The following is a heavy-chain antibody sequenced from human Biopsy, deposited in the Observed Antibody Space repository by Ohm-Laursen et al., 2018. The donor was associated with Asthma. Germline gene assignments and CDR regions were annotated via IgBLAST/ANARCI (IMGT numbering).Heavy chain of an antibody. CDR1: GVSIRSYY. V-gene: IGHV4-59*01. D-gene: IGHD2-15*01. Sequence: TLPLTWTVSGVSIRSYYWTWIRQPPGKGLEWIGNIHYSGSTYSNPSLKSRVTISVDTSKKQISLRLSSVIAADTAVYYCAGFCSGGNCPDHWGQGTLVTVSS. J-gene: IGHJ4*02. CDR3: AGFCSGGNCPDH. CDR2: IHYSGST.